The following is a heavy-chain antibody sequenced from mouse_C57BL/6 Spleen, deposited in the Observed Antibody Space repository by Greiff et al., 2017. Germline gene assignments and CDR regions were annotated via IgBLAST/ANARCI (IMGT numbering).Heavy chain of an antibody. Sequence: EVQLQQSGPELVKPGASVKISCKASGYTFTDYYMNWVKQSHGKSLEWIGDINPNNGGTSYNQKFKGKATLTVDKSSSTAYMELRSLTSEDPAVYYCARGGLRRYYYAMDYWGQGTSVTVSS. CDR2: INPNNGGT. J-gene: IGHJ4*01. CDR1: GYTFTDYY. D-gene: IGHD2-4*01. V-gene: IGHV1-26*01. CDR3: ARGGLRRYYYAMDY.